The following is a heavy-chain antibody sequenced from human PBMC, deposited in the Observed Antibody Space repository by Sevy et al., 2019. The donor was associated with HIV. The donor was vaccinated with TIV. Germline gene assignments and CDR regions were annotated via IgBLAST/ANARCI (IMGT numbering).Heavy chain of an antibody. V-gene: IGHV3-30*18. Sequence: GGSLRLSCAASGFTFSSHGMHWVRQAPDKGLEWVAIISYDGSQKYYADSIKDRFTISRDNSKNTLYLQMNSLIPEDKAIYYCAKEGMASGPRLLWFAELLYHFDFWGQGPLVTVSS. CDR2: ISYDGSQK. CDR1: GFTFSSHG. D-gene: IGHD3-10*01. J-gene: IGHJ4*02. CDR3: AKEGMASGPRLLWFAELLYHFDF.